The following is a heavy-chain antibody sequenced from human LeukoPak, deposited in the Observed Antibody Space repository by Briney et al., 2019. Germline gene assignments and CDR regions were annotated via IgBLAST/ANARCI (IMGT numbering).Heavy chain of an antibody. J-gene: IGHJ6*02. CDR1: GFTFSSYA. D-gene: IGHD2-21*02. CDR3: ARGLHIVVVTAILNGRGSINGMDV. CDR2: ISYDGSNK. V-gene: IGHV3-30-3*01. Sequence: PGRSLRLSCAASGFTFSSYAMHWVRQAPGKGLEWVAVISYDGSNKYYADSMKGRFTISRDNSKNTLYLQMNSLRAEDTAVYYCARGLHIVVVTAILNGRGSINGMDVWGQGTTVTVSS.